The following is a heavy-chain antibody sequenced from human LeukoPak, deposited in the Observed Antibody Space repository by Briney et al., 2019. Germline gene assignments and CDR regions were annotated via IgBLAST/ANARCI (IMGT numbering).Heavy chain of an antibody. Sequence: SETLSLTCSVSGGSIGTYYWTWIRQPPGKGLEWIGYIDYSESTSYNPSVKSRVTISVDTSKNQFSLKLSSVTAADTAVYYCARVLEGSSGQHWYFDLWGRGTLVTVSS. J-gene: IGHJ2*01. CDR3: ARVLEGSSGQHWYFDL. V-gene: IGHV4-59*12. CDR2: IDYSEST. D-gene: IGHD6-19*01. CDR1: GGSIGTYY.